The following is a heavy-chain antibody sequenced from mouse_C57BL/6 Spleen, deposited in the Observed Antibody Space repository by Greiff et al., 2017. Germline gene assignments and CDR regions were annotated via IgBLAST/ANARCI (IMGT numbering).Heavy chain of an antibody. Sequence: DVKLQESGPGLVKPSQSLSLTCSVTGYSITSGYYWNWIRQFPGNKLEWMGYISYDGSNNYNPSLKNRISITRDTSKNQFFLKLNSVTTEDTATYYCARDRGVVAPFDYWGQGTTLTVSS. D-gene: IGHD1-1*01. V-gene: IGHV3-6*01. CDR3: ARDRGVVAPFDY. CDR1: GYSITSGYY. J-gene: IGHJ2*01. CDR2: ISYDGSN.